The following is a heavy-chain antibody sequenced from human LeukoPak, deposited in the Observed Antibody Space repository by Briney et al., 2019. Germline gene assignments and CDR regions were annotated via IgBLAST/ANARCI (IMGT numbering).Heavy chain of an antibody. D-gene: IGHD2-2*01. Sequence: NRGESLKISCKGSGYSFTSYWIGWVRQMPGKGLEWLGIIYPGDSDTRYSPSIQGQVTISADKSISTAYLQWSSLTASATAVYYCAREIVWCGGGSGTSSRYNWFDPWGQGTLVTVSS. CDR1: GYSFTSYW. J-gene: IGHJ5*02. CDR3: AREIVWCGGGSGTSSRYNWFDP. CDR2: IYPGDSDT. V-gene: IGHV5-51*01.